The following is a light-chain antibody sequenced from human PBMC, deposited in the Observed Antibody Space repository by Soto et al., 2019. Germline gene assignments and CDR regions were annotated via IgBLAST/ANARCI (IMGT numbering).Light chain of an antibody. CDR1: SSNIGAGYD. J-gene: IGLJ1*01. V-gene: IGLV1-40*01. CDR3: QSYDSSLSGLYV. Sequence: QSVLTQPPSVSGAPGQRVTISCTGSSSNIGAGYDVHWYQQLPGTAPKLLIYGNSNRPSGVPDRFSGSKSGTSAPLAITGLQAEDEADYYCQSYDSSLSGLYVFGTGTQLTVL. CDR2: GNS.